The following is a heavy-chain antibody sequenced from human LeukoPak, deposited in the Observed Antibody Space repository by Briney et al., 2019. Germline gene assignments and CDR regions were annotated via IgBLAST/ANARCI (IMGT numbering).Heavy chain of an antibody. J-gene: IGHJ4*02. Sequence: GGSLRLSCADSGFTFISYAMYWVRQAPGKGLEWVAVISHDGSNDYYADSVKGRFTISRDNSKNTLYLQINSLRAEDTAGYYCARDLRRYYYDSSGYYYNYWGEGTLVTVSS. CDR1: GFTFISYA. V-gene: IGHV3-30-3*01. CDR3: ARDLRRYYYDSSGYYYNY. CDR2: ISHDGSND. D-gene: IGHD3-22*01.